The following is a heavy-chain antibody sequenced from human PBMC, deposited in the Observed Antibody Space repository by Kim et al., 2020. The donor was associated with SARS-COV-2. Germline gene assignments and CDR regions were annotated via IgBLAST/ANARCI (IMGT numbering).Heavy chain of an antibody. CDR2: IIGSGDST. Sequence: GGSLRLSCAASGFTFSSYAISWVRQAPGKGLEWVSAIIGSGDSTYYADSVKGRFTISRDNSKNTVYLQMNSLRAEDTAIYYCAEDRWYYYDSSPDYFDYWGQGTLVTVSS. V-gene: IGHV3-23*01. CDR3: AEDRWYYYDSSPDYFDY. J-gene: IGHJ4*02. CDR1: GFTFSSYA. D-gene: IGHD3-22*01.